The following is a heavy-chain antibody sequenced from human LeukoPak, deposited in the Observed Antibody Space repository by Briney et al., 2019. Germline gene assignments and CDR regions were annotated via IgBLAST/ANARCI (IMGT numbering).Heavy chain of an antibody. D-gene: IGHD3-3*01. CDR3: ARHLDSYYDFWSGYYNAEYFQH. CDR2: TYYSRST. J-gene: IGHJ1*01. V-gene: IGHV4-39*01. CDR1: GGSISSSSYY. Sequence: SETLSLTCTVSGGSISSSSYYWGWIRQPPGKGREWIGSTYYSRSTYYNPSLKCRVTISVDTSKNQCSLKLSSVTAADTAVYYCARHLDSYYDFWSGYYNAEYFQHWGQGTLVTVSS.